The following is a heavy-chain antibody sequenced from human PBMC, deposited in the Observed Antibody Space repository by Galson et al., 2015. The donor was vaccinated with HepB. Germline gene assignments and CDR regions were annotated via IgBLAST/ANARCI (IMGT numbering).Heavy chain of an antibody. Sequence: SLRLSCAASGFSFSTYGMHWVRQAPGRGLEWVAVISFGGRKKEYADSVKGRFTISRDNSRNTLYLQMNSLRVEDTAVYYCAKDIVATIWDYFDNWGQGTLVTVSS. CDR1: GFSFSTYG. CDR3: AKDIVATIWDYFDN. CDR2: ISFGGRKK. V-gene: IGHV3-30*18. J-gene: IGHJ4*02. D-gene: IGHD5-12*01.